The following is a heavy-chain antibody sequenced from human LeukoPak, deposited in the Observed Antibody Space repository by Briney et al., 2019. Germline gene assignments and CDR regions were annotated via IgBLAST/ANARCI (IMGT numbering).Heavy chain of an antibody. D-gene: IGHD3-3*01. CDR1: GGSISSGSYY. J-gene: IGHJ6*03. V-gene: IGHV4-61*02. CDR3: AREARILEWLLSYRGYYYYMDV. CDR2: IYTSGST. Sequence: PSETLSLTCTVSGGSISSGSYYWSWIRQPAGKGLEWIGRIYTSGSTNYNPSLKSRVTISVDTSKNQFSLKLSSVTAADTAVYYCAREARILEWLLSYRGYYYYMDVWGKGTTVTVSS.